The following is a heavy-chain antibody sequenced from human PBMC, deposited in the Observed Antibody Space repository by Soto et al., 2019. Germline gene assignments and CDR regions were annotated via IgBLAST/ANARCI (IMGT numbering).Heavy chain of an antibody. Sequence: QVQLVQSGAEMQQPGASVRVSCKASGGTFSKYAFSWVRQAPGQGLDWLGGTIPMFGTPNYAQKLQGRVAISADESTATVYMELSSLRSEDTAVYFGARPLRDRYSYYGMAVWGQATTVTVSS. V-gene: IGHV1-69*01. CDR1: GGTFSKYA. CDR2: TIPMFGTP. J-gene: IGHJ6*02. D-gene: IGHD3-22*01. CDR3: ARPLRDRYSYYGMAV.